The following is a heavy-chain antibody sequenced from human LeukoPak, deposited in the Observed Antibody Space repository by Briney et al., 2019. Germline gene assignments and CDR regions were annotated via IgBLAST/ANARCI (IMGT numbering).Heavy chain of an antibody. CDR2: ISSSSSTI. J-gene: IGHJ6*02. CDR3: ARDARNYDILTGYWRRPQTYGMDV. D-gene: IGHD3-9*01. CDR1: GFTFSSYS. Sequence: GGSLRLSCAASGFTFSSYSMNWVRQAPGKGLEWVSYISSSSSTIYYADSVKGRFTISRDNAKNSLYLQMNSLRDEDTAVYYCARDARNYDILTGYWRRPQTYGMDVWGQGTTVTVSS. V-gene: IGHV3-48*02.